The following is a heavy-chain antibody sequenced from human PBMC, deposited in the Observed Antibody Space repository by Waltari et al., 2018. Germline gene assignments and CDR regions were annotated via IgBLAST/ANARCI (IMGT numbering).Heavy chain of an antibody. D-gene: IGHD2-8*01. CDR3: AREFEQIVLMVYAITYYFDY. CDR1: GFTFSSYW. V-gene: IGHV3-7*03. CDR2: IKQDGSEK. J-gene: IGHJ4*02. Sequence: EVQLVESGGGLVQPGGSLRLSCAASGFTFSSYWMSWVRQAPGKGLEWVANIKQDGSEKYYVDSVKGRFTISRDNAKNSLYLQMNSLRAEDTAVYYCAREFEQIVLMVYAITYYFDYWGQGTLVTVSS.